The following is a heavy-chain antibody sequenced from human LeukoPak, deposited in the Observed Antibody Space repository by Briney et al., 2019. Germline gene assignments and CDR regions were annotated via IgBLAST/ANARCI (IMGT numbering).Heavy chain of an antibody. D-gene: IGHD2-8*01. CDR2: IYSGGST. CDR1: GFTVSSNY. J-gene: IGHJ4*02. Sequence: GGSLRLSCAASGFTVSSNYMSWVRQAPGKGLEWVSVIYSGGSTYYADSVKGRFTISRDNSKNTLYLQMNSLRAEDTAVCYCARDIEVNGWVLDYWGQGTLVTVSS. CDR3: ARDIEVNGWVLDY. V-gene: IGHV3-66*01.